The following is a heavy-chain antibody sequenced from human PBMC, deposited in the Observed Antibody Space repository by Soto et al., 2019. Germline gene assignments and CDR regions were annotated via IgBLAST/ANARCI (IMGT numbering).Heavy chain of an antibody. CDR2: INAGNGNT. V-gene: IGHV1-3*01. Sequence: ASVKVSCKASGYTFTSYAMHWVRQAPGQRLEWMGWINAGNGNTKYSQKFQERVTITRDTSTSTAYMELSSLRSEDTAVYYCAAFPYYYDSSGYGPPYYFDFWGQGTLVTVSA. J-gene: IGHJ4*02. D-gene: IGHD3-22*01. CDR3: AAFPYYYDSSGYGPPYYFDF. CDR1: GYTFTSYA.